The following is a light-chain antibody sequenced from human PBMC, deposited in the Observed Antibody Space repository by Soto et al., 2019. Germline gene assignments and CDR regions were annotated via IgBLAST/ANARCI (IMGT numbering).Light chain of an antibody. Sequence: EIVLTQSPGTLSLSPGERATLSCRASQSVSSNYLAWYQQKPGQAPRLLIYGASSRATGIPDRFSGSGSGTDFTLSISRLEPEDFAVYYCQQYGSARGTFGQVTMVEIK. CDR1: QSVSSNY. CDR2: GAS. J-gene: IGKJ1*01. V-gene: IGKV3-20*01. CDR3: QQYGSARGT.